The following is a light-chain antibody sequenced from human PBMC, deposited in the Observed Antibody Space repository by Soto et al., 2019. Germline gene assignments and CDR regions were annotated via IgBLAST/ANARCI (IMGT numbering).Light chain of an antibody. V-gene: IGLV2-8*01. J-gene: IGLJ3*02. Sequence: QSVLTQPPSASGSPGQSVTISCTGTSSDVGGYNYVSWYQQHPGKAPKLMIYEVSKRPSGVPDRFSGSKSGNTASLTVSGLQAEVEADYYCNSYAGSNNWVFGGGTKLTVL. CDR2: EVS. CDR1: SSDVGGYNY. CDR3: NSYAGSNNWV.